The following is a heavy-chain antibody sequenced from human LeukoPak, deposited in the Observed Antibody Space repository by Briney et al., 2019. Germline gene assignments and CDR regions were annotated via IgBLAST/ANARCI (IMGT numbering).Heavy chain of an antibody. J-gene: IGHJ4*02. V-gene: IGHV3-30*02. CDR2: IRYEGSRK. D-gene: IGHD6-13*01. CDR1: GFIFSNSG. CDR3: AKDASSSWDNYFDY. Sequence: GGSLRLSCVASGFIFSNSGMHWVRQAPGKGLEWVSFIRYEGSRKYYADSVKGRFTISRDNSKNTLDLQMNSLRTGDTAVYYCAKDASSSWDNYFDYWGQGTLVTVSS.